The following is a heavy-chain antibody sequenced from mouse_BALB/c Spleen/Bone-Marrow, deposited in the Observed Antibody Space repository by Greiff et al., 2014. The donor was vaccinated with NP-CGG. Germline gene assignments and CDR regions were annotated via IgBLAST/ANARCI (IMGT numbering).Heavy chain of an antibody. CDR3: ARGDWDEAMDY. J-gene: IGHJ4*01. V-gene: IGHV5-9-1*01. Sequence: EVMLVESGGGLVKPGGSLKLSCAASGFTFSSYAMSWVRQTPEKRLEWVATINSGGSYTYYPDSLKGRFTISRDNAKNTLYLQMSSLRSEDTAMYYCARGDWDEAMDYWGQGTSVTVST. CDR2: INSGGSYT. CDR1: GFTFSSYA. D-gene: IGHD4-1*01.